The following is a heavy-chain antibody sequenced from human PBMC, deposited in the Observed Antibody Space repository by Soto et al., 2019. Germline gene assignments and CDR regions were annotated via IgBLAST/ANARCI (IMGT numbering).Heavy chain of an antibody. CDR3: ARRARPDFYYMDV. CDR2: ISSNGVGT. J-gene: IGHJ6*03. V-gene: IGHV3-64*01. D-gene: IGHD6-6*01. CDR1: GFTLSGDA. Sequence: GGSLRLSCAASGFTLSGDAMDWFRQAPGKGLEYVSGISSNGVGTYYANSVQGRFTISRDNSKNTVYLQMGSLRPEDMAVYYCARRARPDFYYMDVWGKRTTVTVSS.